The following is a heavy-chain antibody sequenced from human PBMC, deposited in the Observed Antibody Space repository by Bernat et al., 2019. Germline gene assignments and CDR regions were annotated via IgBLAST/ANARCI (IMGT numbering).Heavy chain of an antibody. CDR3: ARGGGIAAYYYYGMDV. Sequence: QVQLVESGGGVVQPGRSLRLSCAASGFTFSSYGMHWVRQAPGKGLGWVAVIWYDGSNKYYADSGKGRFTISRENSKNTLYLQMNSLRAEDTAVYYCARGGGIAAYYYYGMDVWGQGTTVTVSS. J-gene: IGHJ6*02. CDR2: IWYDGSNK. V-gene: IGHV3-33*01. D-gene: IGHD6-6*01. CDR1: GFTFSSYG.